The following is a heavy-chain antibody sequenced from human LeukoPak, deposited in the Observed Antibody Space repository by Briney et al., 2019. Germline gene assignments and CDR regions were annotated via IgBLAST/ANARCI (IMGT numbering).Heavy chain of an antibody. CDR2: INPNSGGT. D-gene: IGHD2-2*03. CDR1: GYTFSDYY. V-gene: IGHV1-2*02. CDR3: ASLDGYCSSTSRTQGSYYYYCMDV. J-gene: IGHJ6*03. Sequence: ASVKVSCKASGYTFSDYYIHWVRQAPGQGLEWMGWINPNSGGTNYAQNFQGRVTMTRDTSISTAYMELSRLRSDDTAVYYCASLDGYCSSTSRTQGSYYYYCMDVWGKGTTVTVSS.